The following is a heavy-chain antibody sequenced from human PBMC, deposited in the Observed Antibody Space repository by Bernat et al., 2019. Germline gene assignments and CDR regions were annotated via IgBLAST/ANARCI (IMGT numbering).Heavy chain of an antibody. Sequence: QVQLVESGGGVVQPGRSLRLSCAASGFTFSSHALHWVRQAPGKGLEWVALISYGGSNTYFADSVKGRFTISRDNSKNTLYLQMNSLRAEDTAVYYCAKDVGYSGSLRYFDYWGQGTLFTFSS. V-gene: IGHV3-30*18. CDR3: AKDVGYSGSLRYFDY. J-gene: IGHJ4*02. CDR2: ISYGGSNT. D-gene: IGHD5-12*01. CDR1: GFTFSSHA.